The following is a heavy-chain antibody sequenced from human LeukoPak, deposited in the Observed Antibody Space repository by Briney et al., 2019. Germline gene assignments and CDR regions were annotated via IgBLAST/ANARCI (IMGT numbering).Heavy chain of an antibody. V-gene: IGHV1-69*13. CDR1: GGTFSSYA. CDR3: ARPVGSKDAFDI. Sequence: SVKVSCKASGGTFSSYAISWVRQAPGQGLEWMGGIIPIFGTANNAQKFQGRVTITADESTSTAYMELSSLRSEDTAVYYCARPVGSKDAFDIWGQGTMVTVSS. D-gene: IGHD1-26*01. CDR2: IIPIFGTA. J-gene: IGHJ3*02.